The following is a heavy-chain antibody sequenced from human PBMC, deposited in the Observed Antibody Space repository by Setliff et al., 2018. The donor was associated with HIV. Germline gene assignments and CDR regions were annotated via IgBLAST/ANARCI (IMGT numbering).Heavy chain of an antibody. V-gene: IGHV4-61*02. J-gene: IGHJ4*02. CDR3: ARLNNGAHYFHFDY. D-gene: IGHD1-20*01. CDR1: GGSISSGSYY. CDR2: IYTTGST. Sequence: PSETLSLTCTVSGGSISSGSYYWSWIRQPAGKGLEWIGRIYTTGSTNYNSSLQSRVTISADTSRNHFSLRLGSVTAADTAVYYCARLNNGAHYFHFDYWGQGTLVTVSS.